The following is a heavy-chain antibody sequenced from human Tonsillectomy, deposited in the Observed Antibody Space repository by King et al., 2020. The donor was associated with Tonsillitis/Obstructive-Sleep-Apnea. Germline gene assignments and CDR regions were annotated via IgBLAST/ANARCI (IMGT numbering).Heavy chain of an antibody. J-gene: IGHJ3*02. CDR3: AREGAVMNAFDI. CDR2: IYYSGGT. D-gene: IGHD2-8*01. CDR1: GGSISGYY. V-gene: IGHV4-59*01. Sequence: QLQESGPGLVKPSETLSLTCTVSGGSISGYYWSWIRQPPGKGLEWIAYIYYSGGTKYNPTLKSRVTISVDTSKNQFSLKLSSVTAAARAVDYCAREGAVMNAFDIWGQGTMVTVSS.